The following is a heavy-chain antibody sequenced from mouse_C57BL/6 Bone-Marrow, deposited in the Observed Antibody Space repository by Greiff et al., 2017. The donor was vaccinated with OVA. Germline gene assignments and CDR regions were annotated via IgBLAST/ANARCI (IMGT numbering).Heavy chain of an antibody. CDR3: ARRDYYNAMDY. V-gene: IGHV1-82*01. CDR2: IYPGDGDT. CDR1: GYAFSSSW. D-gene: IGHD2-12*01. J-gene: IGHJ4*01. Sequence: VQLQESGPELVKPGASVKISCKASGYAFSSSWMNWVKQRPGKGLEWIGRIYPGDGDTNYNGKFKGKATLTADKSSSTAYMQLSSLTSEDSAVYFCARRDYYNAMDYWGQGTSVTVSS.